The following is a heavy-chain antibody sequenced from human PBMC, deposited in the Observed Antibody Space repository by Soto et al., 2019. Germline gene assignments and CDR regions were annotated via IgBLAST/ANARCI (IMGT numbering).Heavy chain of an antibody. J-gene: IGHJ4*02. Sequence: GGSLRLSCAASGFTFSGFGMHWVRQAPGKGLEWVAIIWYDGSDKYYADSVKGRFTISGDNSKNTLYLQMNSLRAEDTAVYHCAFGNLSYYFDYWGQGTPVTVSS. CDR1: GFTFSGFG. V-gene: IGHV3-33*01. CDR3: AFGNLSYYFDY. CDR2: IWYDGSDK. D-gene: IGHD3-16*01.